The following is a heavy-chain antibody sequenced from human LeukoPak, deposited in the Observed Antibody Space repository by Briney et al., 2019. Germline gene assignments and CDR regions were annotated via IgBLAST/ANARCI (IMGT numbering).Heavy chain of an antibody. J-gene: IGHJ4*02. Sequence: QSGGSLRLSCAVSGFTFSSYGMHWVRQAPGKGLEWVAVISFDGSNKYYADSVKGRFTISRDNSKNTLYLQMNSLRTEDTAVHYCARDPISGGSSPSILSNWGQGTLVTVSS. CDR1: GFTFSSYG. CDR2: ISFDGSNK. D-gene: IGHD2-15*01. CDR3: ARDPISGGSSPSILSN. V-gene: IGHV3-30*03.